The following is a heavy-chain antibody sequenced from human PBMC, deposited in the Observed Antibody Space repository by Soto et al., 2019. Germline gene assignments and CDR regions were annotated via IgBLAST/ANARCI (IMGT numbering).Heavy chain of an antibody. CDR3: ARVYRPIWFGELKHGMDV. D-gene: IGHD3-10*01. CDR2: ISAYNGNT. CDR1: GYTFTSYG. J-gene: IGHJ6*02. Sequence: ASVKVSCKASGYTFTSYGISWVRQAPGQGLEWMGWISAYNGNTNYAQKLQGRVTMTTDTSTSTAYMELRSLRSDDTAVYYCARVYRPIWFGELKHGMDVWGQGTTVTVS. V-gene: IGHV1-18*01.